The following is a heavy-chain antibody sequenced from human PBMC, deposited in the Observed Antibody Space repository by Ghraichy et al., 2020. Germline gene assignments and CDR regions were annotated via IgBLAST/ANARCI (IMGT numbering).Heavy chain of an antibody. CDR2: INHSGST. D-gene: IGHD3-10*01. CDR3: ARGPPEDYGSGSYGWFDP. CDR1: GGSFSGYY. Sequence: SETLSLTCAVYGGSFSGYYWSWIRQPPGKGLEWIGEINHSGSTNYNPSLKSRVTISVDTSKNQFSLKLSSVTAADTAVYYCARGPPEDYGSGSYGWFDPWGQGTLVTVSS. V-gene: IGHV4-34*01. J-gene: IGHJ5*02.